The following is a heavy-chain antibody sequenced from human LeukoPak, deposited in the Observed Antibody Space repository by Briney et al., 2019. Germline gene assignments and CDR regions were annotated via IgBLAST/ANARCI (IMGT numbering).Heavy chain of an antibody. CDR3: ATSATYYYDSTGYTDLDN. J-gene: IGHJ4*02. V-gene: IGHV1-69*08. Sequence: SVKVSCKAPRDTFRRYSITWVRQAPGQGLEWMGRIIPMLGTINHAQKFQDRVTITADTPTSTAYMELSRLRSEDTAVYYCATSATYYYDSTGYTDLDNWGQGILVTVSS. CDR2: IIPMLGTI. D-gene: IGHD3-22*01. CDR1: RDTFRRYS.